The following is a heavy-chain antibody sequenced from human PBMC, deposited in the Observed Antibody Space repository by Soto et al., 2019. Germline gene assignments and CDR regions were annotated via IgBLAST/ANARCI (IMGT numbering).Heavy chain of an antibody. CDR1: GFTFSSYA. V-gene: IGHV3-23*01. D-gene: IGHD3-10*01. J-gene: IGHJ4*02. CDR2: ISGSGGST. Sequence: GGSLRLSCAASGFTFSSYAMSWVRQAPGKGLEWVSAISGSGGSTYYADSVKGRFTISRDNAKNTLYLQMNSLRAEDTAVYYCAKETITVVRGVIKVVSGQYYFDYWGQGTLVTVSS. CDR3: AKETITVVRGVIKVVSGQYYFDY.